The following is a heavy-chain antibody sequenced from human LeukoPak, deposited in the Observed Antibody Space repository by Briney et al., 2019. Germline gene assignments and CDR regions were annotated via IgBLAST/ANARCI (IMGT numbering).Heavy chain of an antibody. CDR1: GYSISSGYY. V-gene: IGHV4-38-2*01. CDR3: ARQMVGDYDFWRPNWFDP. D-gene: IGHD3-3*01. CDR2: IYHSGST. J-gene: IGHJ5*02. Sequence: SETLSLTCAVSGYSISSGYYWGWIRRPPGKGLEWIGSIYHSGSTYCNPSLKSRVTISVDTSKNQFSLKLSSVTAADTAVYYCARQMVGDYDFWRPNWFDPWGQGTLVTVSS.